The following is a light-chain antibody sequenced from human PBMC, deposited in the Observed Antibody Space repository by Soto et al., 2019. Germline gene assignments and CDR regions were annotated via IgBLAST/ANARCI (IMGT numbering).Light chain of an antibody. Sequence: DIQMNQSPYTLSASVGDRVTITCRASQSISSWLAWYQQKPGKAPKLLIYKASSLESGGPSRFSGSGSGTEFTLSISSLQPDDFATYYCQQYNRYPLTFGGGTKEEIK. J-gene: IGKJ4*01. CDR2: KAS. V-gene: IGKV1-5*03. CDR1: QSISSW. CDR3: QQYNRYPLT.